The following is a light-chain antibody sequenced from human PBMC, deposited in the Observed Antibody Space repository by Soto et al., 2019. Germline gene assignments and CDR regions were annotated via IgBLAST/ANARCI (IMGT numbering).Light chain of an antibody. CDR3: QQSYSSPPT. V-gene: IGKV1-39*01. CDR1: QYIGDF. J-gene: IGKJ1*01. Sequence: DIQMTQSPSSLSASVGDRVTITCRASQYIGDFLNWYQQTPGKAPKLLIFGASNLHIGVPSRFSGSGSGTEFTLTINNLQREDFATYYCQQSYSSPPTFGQGTKVDIK. CDR2: GAS.